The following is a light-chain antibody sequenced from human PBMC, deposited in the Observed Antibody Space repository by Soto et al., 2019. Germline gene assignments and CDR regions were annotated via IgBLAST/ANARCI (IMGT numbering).Light chain of an antibody. CDR1: QTVRNNY. J-gene: IGKJ5*01. Sequence: EFVLTQSPGTLSLSPGGRATLSCRASQTVRNNYLAWYQQKPGQAPRLLIYGASNRATGIPDRFSGSGSGTDFTLTISRLEPEDFAVYYCQQFGSSVTFGQGTRLEIK. CDR2: GAS. V-gene: IGKV3-20*01. CDR3: QQFGSSVT.